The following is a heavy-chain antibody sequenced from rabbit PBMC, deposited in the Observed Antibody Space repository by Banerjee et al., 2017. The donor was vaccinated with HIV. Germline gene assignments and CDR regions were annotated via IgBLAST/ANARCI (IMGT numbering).Heavy chain of an antibody. CDR2: IAGGSSGNT. J-gene: IGHJ3*01. D-gene: IGHD4-1*01. CDR3: ARDLAGVIGWNFGL. V-gene: IGHV1S45*01. Sequence: QEQLVESGGGLVQPEGSLTLTCTASGFSFSSSYWMCWVRQAPGKGLEWIACIAGGSSGNTYYASWAKGRFTISRTSSTTVTLQMTSLTAADTATYFCARDLAGVIGWNFGLWGQGTLVTVS. CDR1: GFSFSSSYW.